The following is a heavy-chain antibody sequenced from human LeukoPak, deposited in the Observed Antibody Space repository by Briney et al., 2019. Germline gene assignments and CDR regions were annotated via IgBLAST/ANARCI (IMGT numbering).Heavy chain of an antibody. CDR3: ARCLGSSWLRGWFDP. CDR2: IYYSGST. V-gene: IGHV4-39*01. J-gene: IGHJ5*02. CDR1: GGSISSSSYY. D-gene: IGHD6-13*01. Sequence: SETLSLTCTVSGGSISSSSYYWGWIRQPPGKGLERIGSIYYSGSTYYNPSLKSRVTISVDTSKNQFSLKLSSVTAADTAVYSCARCLGSSWLRGWFDPWGQGTLVTVSS.